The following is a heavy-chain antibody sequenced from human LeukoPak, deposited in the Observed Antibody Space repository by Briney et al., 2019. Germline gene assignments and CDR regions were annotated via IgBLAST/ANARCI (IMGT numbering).Heavy chain of an antibody. J-gene: IGHJ4*02. V-gene: IGHV3-7*01. CDR2: IKQDGSEK. CDR3: ARAPASLWQQLVRGFDY. CDR1: GFTFSSYW. Sequence: GGSLRLSCAASGFTFSSYWMSWVRQAPGKGLEWVANIKQDGSEKYYVDSVKGRFTISRDNAKNSLYLQMNSLRAEDTAVYYCARAPASLWQQLVRGFDYWGQGTLVTVSS. D-gene: IGHD6-13*01.